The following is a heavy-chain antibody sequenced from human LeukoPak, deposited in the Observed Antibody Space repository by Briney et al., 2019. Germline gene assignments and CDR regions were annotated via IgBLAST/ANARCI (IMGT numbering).Heavy chain of an antibody. D-gene: IGHD2-21*01. CDR3: ARDEGGARDY. CDR1: GFTFSSHW. V-gene: IGHV3-7*01. Sequence: GGSLRLSCAASGFTFSSHWMTWIRQAPGKGLEWVASIKKDVGEKFYVDSVKGRFTISRDNAKNSLYLQMNSLRAEDTAVYYCARDEGGARDYWGQGTLVTVSS. CDR2: IKKDVGEK. J-gene: IGHJ4*02.